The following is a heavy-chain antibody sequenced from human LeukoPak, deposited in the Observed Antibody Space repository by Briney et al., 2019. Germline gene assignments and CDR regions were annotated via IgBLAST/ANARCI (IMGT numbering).Heavy chain of an antibody. V-gene: IGHV3-23*02. J-gene: IGHJ3*02. CDR2: IDGSGVTS. CDR3: AKRVAEQSTSWYIDI. CDR1: GYTYSSYT. Sequence: GGSLRLSCAASGYTYSSYTMLWVRQAPGKGLEWVSAIDGSGVTSFYGDSVKARFTISRDNSKNTLYLQMNSLRAEDTALYYYAKRVAEQSTSWYIDIWGLGTMVTVSS. D-gene: IGHD6-19*01.